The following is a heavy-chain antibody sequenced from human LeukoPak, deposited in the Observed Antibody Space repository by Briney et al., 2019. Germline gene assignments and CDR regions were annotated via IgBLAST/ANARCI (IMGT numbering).Heavy chain of an antibody. Sequence: KASETLSLTCTVSGGPINSYYWSWIRQPPGEGLEWIGYIYYSGSTNYSPSLNSRVTMSVDTSKNQLSLKLTSVTAADTAVYYCARWYCSSDNCYHLDVWGKGTTVTVSS. CDR2: IYYSGST. CDR1: GGPINSYY. D-gene: IGHD2-2*01. CDR3: ARWYCSSDNCYHLDV. V-gene: IGHV4-59*01. J-gene: IGHJ6*03.